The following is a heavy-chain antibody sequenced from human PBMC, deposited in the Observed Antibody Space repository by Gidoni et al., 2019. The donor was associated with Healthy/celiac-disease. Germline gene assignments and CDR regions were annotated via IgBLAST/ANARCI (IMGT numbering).Heavy chain of an antibody. Sequence: QVQLQESGPGLVKPSGTLSLTCAVSGGSISSSNWWSWVRQPPGKGREWSGEIYHSGSTNYNPSLKSRVTISVDKSKNQFSLKLSSVTAADTAVYYCASLETRAYPYYFDYWGQGTLVTVSS. CDR1: GGSISSSNW. J-gene: IGHJ4*02. CDR2: IYHSGST. D-gene: IGHD6-6*01. V-gene: IGHV4-4*02. CDR3: ASLETRAYPYYFDY.